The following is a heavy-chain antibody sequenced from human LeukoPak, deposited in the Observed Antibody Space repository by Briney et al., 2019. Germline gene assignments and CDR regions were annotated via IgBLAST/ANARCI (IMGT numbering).Heavy chain of an antibody. CDR3: ARDDDYDDHNTFDM. V-gene: IGHV3-23*01. J-gene: IGHJ3*02. CDR2: ISASGGST. D-gene: IGHD4-17*01. CDR1: GFTFSSSA. Sequence: GGSLRLSCAASGFTFSSSAMSWVRQVPGKGLEWVSGISASGGSTYYADSVRGRFTISRDNSKNTLYLEMNTLRAEDTAVYYCARDDDYDDHNTFDMWGHGTMVTVSS.